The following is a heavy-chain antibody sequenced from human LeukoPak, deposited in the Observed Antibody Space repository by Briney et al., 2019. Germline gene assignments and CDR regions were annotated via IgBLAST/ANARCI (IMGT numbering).Heavy chain of an antibody. J-gene: IGHJ4*02. V-gene: IGHV3-9*02. CDR2: ISWNSGSI. Sequence: PGRSLRLSCAASGFTSADYAMHSGWQGPGEGQEWGSGISWNSGSIGYADSVKGRFTISRDNAKNSLYLQMNSLRAEDTALYYCAKDINPPPRYCSGGSCYSGNFDYWGQGTLVTVSS. D-gene: IGHD2-15*01. CDR1: GFTSADYA. CDR3: AKDINPPPRYCSGGSCYSGNFDY.